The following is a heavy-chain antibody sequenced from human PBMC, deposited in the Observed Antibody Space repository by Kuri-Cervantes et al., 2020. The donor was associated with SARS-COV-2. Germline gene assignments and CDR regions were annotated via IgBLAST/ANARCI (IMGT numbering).Heavy chain of an antibody. Sequence: GESLKISCAASGFTFSSYAMHWVRQAPGKGLEWVAVISYDGSNKYYADSVKGRFTISRDNSKNTLCLQMNSLRAEDTAVYYCATDYDYGDGIDYWGQGTLVTVSS. CDR1: GFTFSSYA. CDR3: ATDYDYGDGIDY. V-gene: IGHV3-30*04. CDR2: ISYDGSNK. D-gene: IGHD4-17*01. J-gene: IGHJ4*02.